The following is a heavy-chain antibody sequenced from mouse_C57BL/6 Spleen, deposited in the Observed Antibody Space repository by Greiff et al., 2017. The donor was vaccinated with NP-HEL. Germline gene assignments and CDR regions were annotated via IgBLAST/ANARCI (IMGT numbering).Heavy chain of an antibody. Sequence: VQLQQSGPELVKPGASVKISCKASGYTFTDYYMNWVKQSHGKSLEWIGDINPNNGGTSYNQKFKGKATLTVDKPSSTAYMQLSSLTSEDSAVYYCARMAMDGSSLYYAMDYWGQGTSVTVSS. J-gene: IGHJ4*01. CDR3: ARMAMDGSSLYYAMDY. D-gene: IGHD1-1*01. CDR1: GYTFTDYY. V-gene: IGHV1-26*01. CDR2: INPNNGGT.